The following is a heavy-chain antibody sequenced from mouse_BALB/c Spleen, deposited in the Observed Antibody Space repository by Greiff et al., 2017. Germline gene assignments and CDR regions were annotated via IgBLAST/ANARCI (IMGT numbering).Heavy chain of an antibody. CDR1: GYTFTSYW. V-gene: IGHV1S81*02. CDR2: INPSNGRT. J-gene: IGHJ4*01. D-gene: IGHD1-1*01. Sequence: VKLQQPGAELVKPGASVKLSCKASGYTFTSYWMHWVKQRPGQGLEWIGEINPSNGRTNYNEKFKSKATLTVDKSSSTAYMQLSSLTSEDSAVYYCARNYGSSHYAMDYWGQGTSVTVSS. CDR3: ARNYGSSHYAMDY.